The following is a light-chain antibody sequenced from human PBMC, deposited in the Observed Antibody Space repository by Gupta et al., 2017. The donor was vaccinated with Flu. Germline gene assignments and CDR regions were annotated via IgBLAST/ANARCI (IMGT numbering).Light chain of an antibody. J-gene: IGKJ1*01. CDR3: QQYHNWPRT. Sequence: PATLSVSPGERATLSCRASQSIANNLAWFQQRPGQAPRLLIYGASTRGTTIPARFSGSGSGTEFTLTISSLQSEDFAVYYCQQYHNWPRTFGPGTKVEVK. V-gene: IGKV3-15*01. CDR2: GAS. CDR1: QSIANN.